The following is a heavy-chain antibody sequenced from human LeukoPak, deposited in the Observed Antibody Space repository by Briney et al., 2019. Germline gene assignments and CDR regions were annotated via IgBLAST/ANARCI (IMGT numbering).Heavy chain of an antibody. Sequence: GGSLRLSCAVSGFTFSSYSMNWVRQAPGKGLEWVSSISGSSSYIYYADSVKGRFTISRDNAKNSLYLQMNSLRAEDTAVYYCAKDGLGILTGYFYYYMDVWGKGTTVTVSS. CDR2: ISGSSSYI. V-gene: IGHV3-21*01. CDR3: AKDGLGILTGYFYYYMDV. J-gene: IGHJ6*03. CDR1: GFTFSSYS. D-gene: IGHD3-9*01.